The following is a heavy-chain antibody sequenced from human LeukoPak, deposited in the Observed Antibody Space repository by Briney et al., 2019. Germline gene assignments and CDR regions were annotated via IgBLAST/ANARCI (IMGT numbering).Heavy chain of an antibody. CDR3: ARGDVVLVDTAKVTPDAFYI. V-gene: IGHV3-11*01. CDR2: ISSSGSTI. D-gene: IGHD5-18*01. CDR1: GFTFSDYY. Sequence: GGSLRLSCAASGFTFSDYYMRWIRQAPGKGLVWVSYISSSGSTIYYADSVKGRFTISRDNAKNSLYLQMNSLRAEDTAVYYCARGDVVLVDTAKVTPDAFYIWGQGTMVTVSS. J-gene: IGHJ3*02.